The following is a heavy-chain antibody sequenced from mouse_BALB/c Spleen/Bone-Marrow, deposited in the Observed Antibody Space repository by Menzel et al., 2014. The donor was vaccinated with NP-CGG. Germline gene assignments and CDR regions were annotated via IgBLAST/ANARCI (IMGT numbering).Heavy chain of an antibody. CDR2: ISCYKGAT. CDR1: GYSFTGYY. Sequence: LVKTGASVKISCKASGYSFTGYYMHWVKQSLGKSLEWIGYISCYKGATSYNQKFKGKATFTMDTSSSTAYMRFNSLTSEDSAVYYCARSDFDYWGHGTTLTVSS. V-gene: IGHV1S34*01. CDR3: ARSDFDY. J-gene: IGHJ2*01.